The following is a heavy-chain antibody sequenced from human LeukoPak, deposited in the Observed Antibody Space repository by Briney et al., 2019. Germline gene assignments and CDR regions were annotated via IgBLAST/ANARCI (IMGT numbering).Heavy chain of an antibody. CDR3: ARPSAYGEDAFDV. V-gene: IGHV5-51*01. CDR2: IYPADSDT. D-gene: IGHD2-21*01. J-gene: IGHJ3*01. Sequence: GASLKISCKGSGYLFTKYWIGWVRQMPGKGPEWMGIIYPADSDTRYSPSFRGQVTFSVEKSINTAYLQWSSLKASDPAMYYCARPSAYGEDAFDVWGQGTSVTVSS. CDR1: GYLFTKYW.